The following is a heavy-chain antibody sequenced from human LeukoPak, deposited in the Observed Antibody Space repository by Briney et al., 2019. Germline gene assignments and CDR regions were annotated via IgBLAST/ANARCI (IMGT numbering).Heavy chain of an antibody. CDR1: GSSISSHY. V-gene: IGHV4-59*11. D-gene: IGHD6-19*01. J-gene: IGHJ4*02. CDR2: IYYSGST. Sequence: SETLSLTCTVSGSSISSHYWSWIRQPPGKGLEWIGYIYYSGSTNYNPSLKSLVTISVDTSKNQFSLKLSSVTAADTALYYCARKSSSGHVDYWGQGTLVTVSS. CDR3: ARKSSSGHVDY.